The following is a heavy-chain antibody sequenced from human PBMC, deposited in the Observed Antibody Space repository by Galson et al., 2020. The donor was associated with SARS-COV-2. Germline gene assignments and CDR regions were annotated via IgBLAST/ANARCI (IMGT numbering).Heavy chain of an antibody. J-gene: IGHJ4*02. V-gene: IGHV1-69*10. CDR1: GGTFSRYA. Sequence: SVKVSCKAPGGTFSRYAISWARQAPGQGLEWMGRSIPTLGIANYAQQFQGRFTITADESTSTAYMELASLTSGDTALYYCAAEVFRGVVAFYFDYWGQGTLVTVSS. CDR2: SIPTLGIA. D-gene: IGHD2-15*01. CDR3: AAEVFRGVVAFYFDY.